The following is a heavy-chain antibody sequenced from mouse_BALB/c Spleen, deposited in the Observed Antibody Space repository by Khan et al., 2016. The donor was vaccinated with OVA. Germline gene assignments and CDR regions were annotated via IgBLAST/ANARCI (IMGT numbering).Heavy chain of an antibody. CDR3: ARDPPYDSMDY. CDR2: IWVSGSK. Sequence: QMQLEESGPGLVAPSQSLSITCTVSGFSLTDYAVSWIRQPPGKGLEWLGVIWVSGSKYYNSVLKPRLSISKDNFKSQVFLMMNSLQADDTAMYYCARDPPYDSMDYWGQGTSVTVSS. CDR1: GFSLTDYA. J-gene: IGHJ4*01. V-gene: IGHV2-6-5*01.